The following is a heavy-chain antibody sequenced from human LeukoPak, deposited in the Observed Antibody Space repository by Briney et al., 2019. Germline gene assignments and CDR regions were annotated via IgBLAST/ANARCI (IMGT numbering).Heavy chain of an antibody. Sequence: GESLRLSCVASGFTFSNYAMSWVRQAPGKGLDWVSVISGSAGKIRYAGSVKGRFTISRDSANNFLYLQMNSLRAEDTALYYCARAYKDRSLAGKKEFFQHWGQGTLVTVSS. J-gene: IGHJ1*01. CDR3: ARAYKDRSLAGKKEFFQH. D-gene: IGHD6-19*01. CDR2: ISGSAGKI. V-gene: IGHV3-23*01. CDR1: GFTFSNYA.